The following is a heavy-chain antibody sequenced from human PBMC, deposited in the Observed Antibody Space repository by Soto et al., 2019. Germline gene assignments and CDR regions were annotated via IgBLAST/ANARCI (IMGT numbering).Heavy chain of an antibody. D-gene: IGHD3-22*01. Sequence: QVQLQESGPGLVKPSQTLSLTCTVSGGSISSGDYYWSWIRQPPGKGLEWIGYICYSGSTYYNPSLKSRVTISVDTSKNQFSLKLSSVTAADTAVYYCAKSLTYYYDSSGYIAFDIWGQGTMVTVSS. J-gene: IGHJ3*02. CDR3: AKSLTYYYDSSGYIAFDI. CDR2: ICYSGST. CDR1: GGSISSGDYY. V-gene: IGHV4-30-4*01.